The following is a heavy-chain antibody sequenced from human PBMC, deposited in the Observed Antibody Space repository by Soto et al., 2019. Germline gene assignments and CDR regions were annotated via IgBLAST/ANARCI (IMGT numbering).Heavy chain of an antibody. CDR2: IYYSGST. J-gene: IGHJ6*02. V-gene: IGHV4-39*01. CDR3: ACIFSGGYGYGFYYYGMDV. CDR1: GGPLSSSSYY. D-gene: IGHD5-18*01. Sequence: SETLSLTCTVSGGPLSSSSYYWGWIRQPPGKGLEWIGSIYYSGSTYYNPSLKSRVTISVDTSKNQFSLKLSSVTAADTAVYYCACIFSGGYGYGFYYYGMDVWGQGTTVTVSS.